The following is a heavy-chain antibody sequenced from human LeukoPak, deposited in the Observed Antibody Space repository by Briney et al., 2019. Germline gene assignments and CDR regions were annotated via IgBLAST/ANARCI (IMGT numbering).Heavy chain of an antibody. CDR1: GFTVSSNY. CDR2: IYSGGST. J-gene: IGHJ5*02. CDR3: ARDREASWFDP. V-gene: IGHV3-53*01. Sequence: GGSLRLSCAASGFTVSSNYMSWARQAPGKGLEWVSVIYSGGSTYYADSVKGRFTISRDNSKNTLYLQMNSLRAEDTAVYYCARDREASWFDPWGQGTLVTVSS.